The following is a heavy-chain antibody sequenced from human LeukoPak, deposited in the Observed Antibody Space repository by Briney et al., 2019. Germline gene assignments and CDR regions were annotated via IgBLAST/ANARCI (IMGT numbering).Heavy chain of an antibody. J-gene: IGHJ4*02. CDR3: ARASVVREIVDDILTGYGYFDY. Sequence: SETLSLTCAVYGESFSGYYWTWIRQPPGKGLEWIGEIDHSRSTTYNPSLKSRVTISVDTSKNQFSLKLTSVTAADTAVYYCARASVVREIVDDILTGYGYFDYWGQGTLVTVSS. V-gene: IGHV4-34*01. D-gene: IGHD3-9*01. CDR1: GESFSGYY. CDR2: IDHSRST.